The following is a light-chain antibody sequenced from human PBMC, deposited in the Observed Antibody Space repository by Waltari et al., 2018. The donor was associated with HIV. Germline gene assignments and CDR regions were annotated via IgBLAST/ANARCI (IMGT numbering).Light chain of an antibody. V-gene: IGKV3-15*01. CDR2: VAS. Sequence: EIVMTQSPDTLSVSPGERVTLSCRASQSVSTNLAWYQYKPGQAPRLLISVASTRATGIPARFSGSGSGTEFTLTISSLKSEDSAIYYCHQYNSLPWTFGLGTKVEIK. CDR1: QSVSTN. J-gene: IGKJ1*01. CDR3: HQYNSLPWT.